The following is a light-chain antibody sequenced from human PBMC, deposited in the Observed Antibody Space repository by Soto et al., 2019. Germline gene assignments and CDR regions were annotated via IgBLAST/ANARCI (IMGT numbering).Light chain of an antibody. CDR2: GAS. Sequence: EIVLTQSPGTLSLSPGERATLSCRASQSVSSSYLAWYQQKPGQAPRLLIYGASSRATGIPDRFSGSGSGTDLTLTISRLEPEDFAVYYCQQYGSSPWTFGKRTKVDI. J-gene: IGKJ1*01. V-gene: IGKV3-20*01. CDR3: QQYGSSPWT. CDR1: QSVSSSY.